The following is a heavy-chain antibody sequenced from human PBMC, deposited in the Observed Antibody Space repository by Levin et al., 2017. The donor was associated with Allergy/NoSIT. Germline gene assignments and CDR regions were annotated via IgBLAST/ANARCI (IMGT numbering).Heavy chain of an antibody. Sequence: ETLSLTCAASEFTFISFGMSWVRQAPGKGLEWVSSINGAGNFIYYADSVKGRFTISRDNARNSLYLQMNSLRAEDTALYYCARSVDQAMVFFDYWGQGTLVTVSS. J-gene: IGHJ4*02. V-gene: IGHV3-21*01. CDR1: EFTFISFG. D-gene: IGHD5-18*01. CDR3: ARSVDQAMVFFDY. CDR2: INGAGNFI.